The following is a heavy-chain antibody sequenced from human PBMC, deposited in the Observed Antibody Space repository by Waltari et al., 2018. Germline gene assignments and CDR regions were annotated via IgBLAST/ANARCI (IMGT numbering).Heavy chain of an antibody. CDR3: ARGREMATIEYFDY. CDR1: GFTVSSNY. V-gene: IGHV3-53*01. CDR2: IYSGGST. Sequence: EVQLVESGGGLIQPGGSLRLSCAASGFTVSSNYMSWVRQAPGKGLEWVSVIYSGGSTYYADSVNGRFTISRDNSKNTLYLQMNSLRAEDTAVYYCARGREMATIEYFDYWGQGTLVTVSS. D-gene: IGHD5-12*01. J-gene: IGHJ4*02.